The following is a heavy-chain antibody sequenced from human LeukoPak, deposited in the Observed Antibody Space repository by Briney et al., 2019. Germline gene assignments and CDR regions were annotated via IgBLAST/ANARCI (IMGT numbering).Heavy chain of an antibody. J-gene: IGHJ4*02. CDR1: GYTFTSYG. Sequence: ASVKVSCKASGYTFTSYGISWVRQATGQGLEWMGWMNPNSGNTGYAQKFQGRVTMTRNTSISTAYMELSSLRSEDTAVYYCARGSRYFDWLLQSDYWGQGTLVTVSS. CDR2: MNPNSGNT. D-gene: IGHD3-9*01. CDR3: ARGSRYFDWLLQSDY. V-gene: IGHV1-8*02.